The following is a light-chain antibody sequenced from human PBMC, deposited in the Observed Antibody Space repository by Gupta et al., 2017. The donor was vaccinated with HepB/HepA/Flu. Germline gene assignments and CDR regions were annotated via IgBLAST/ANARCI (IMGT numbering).Light chain of an antibody. J-gene: IGLJ3*02. Sequence: QSAPTQPASVSGSPAQSTTISCTGISSDIITYKYFSWYQHHPGKAPNVLISDVSDRPSGVSDRFSGSKSGNTAYLTISGLQAEDEADYYCCSYTSRSTVFGGGTKVTVL. CDR2: DVS. CDR3: CSYTSRSTV. CDR1: SSDIITYKY. V-gene: IGLV2-14*03.